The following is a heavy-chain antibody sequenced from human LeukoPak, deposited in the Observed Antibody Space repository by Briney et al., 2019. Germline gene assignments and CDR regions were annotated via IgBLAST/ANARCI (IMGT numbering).Heavy chain of an antibody. V-gene: IGHV1-46*01. CDR2: INPSGGST. CDR3: ARGRHPPGGYYYYYMDV. CDR1: GYTFTSYY. Sequence: GASVKVSCKASGYTFTSYYMHWVRQAPGQGLEWMGIINPSGGSTSYAQKFQGRVTMTRDMSTSTVYMELSSLRSEDTAVYYCARGRHPPGGYYYYYMDVWGKGTTVTVSS. J-gene: IGHJ6*03. D-gene: IGHD4-23*01.